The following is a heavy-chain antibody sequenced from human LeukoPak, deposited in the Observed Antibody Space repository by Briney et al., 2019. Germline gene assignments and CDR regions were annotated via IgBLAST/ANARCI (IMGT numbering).Heavy chain of an antibody. CDR1: GFTFSSYW. CDR2: IKQDGSEK. V-gene: IGHV3-7*01. D-gene: IGHD6-19*01. J-gene: IGHJ3*02. CDR3: ARDGYGQWLVTGNDAFDI. Sequence: GGSLRLSCAASGFTFSSYWMSWVRQAPGKGLEWVVNIKQDGSEKYYVDSGKGRFTISRDNAKNSLYLQMNSLRAEDTAVHYCARDGYGQWLVTGNDAFDIWGQGTMVTVSS.